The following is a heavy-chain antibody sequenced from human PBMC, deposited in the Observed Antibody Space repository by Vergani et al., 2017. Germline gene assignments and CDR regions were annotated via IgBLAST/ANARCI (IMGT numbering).Heavy chain of an antibody. J-gene: IGHJ5*02. CDR1: GFTFSDYY. CDR2: ISSSSSYT. V-gene: IGHV3-11*06. D-gene: IGHD1-26*01. Sequence: QVQLVESGGGLVKPGGSLRLSCAASGFTFSDYYMSWIRQAPGKGLEWVSYISSSSSYTNYADSVKGRFTISRDNAKNSLYLQMNSLRAEDTAVYYCARARAGGEPIRFDPWGQGTLVTVSS. CDR3: ARARAGGEPIRFDP.